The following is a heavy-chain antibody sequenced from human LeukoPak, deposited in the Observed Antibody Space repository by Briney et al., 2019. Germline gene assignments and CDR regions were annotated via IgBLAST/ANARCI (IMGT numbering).Heavy chain of an antibody. V-gene: IGHV3-21*01. Sequence: PGGSLRLSCAASGFTFSTYSMNWVRQAPGKGLEWVSSISTTGSHIYYADSVKGRFTISRDNAKNSLYLQMNSLRAEDTAVYYCASAGTIDYWGQGTLVTVSS. D-gene: IGHD6-13*01. CDR3: ASAGTIDY. CDR2: ISTTGSHI. CDR1: GFTFSTYS. J-gene: IGHJ4*02.